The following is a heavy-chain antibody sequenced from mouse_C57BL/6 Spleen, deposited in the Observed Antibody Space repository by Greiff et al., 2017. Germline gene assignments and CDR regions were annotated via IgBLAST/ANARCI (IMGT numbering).Heavy chain of an antibody. CDR1: GFNIKDDY. V-gene: IGHV14-4*01. J-gene: IGHJ2*01. Sequence: EVLLVESGAELVRPGASVKLSCTASGFNIKDDYMHWVKQRPEQGLEWIGWIDPENGDTEYASKFQGKATITADTSSNTAYLQRSSLTSEDTAVYYSTTAVLRWYWGQGTTLSASS. CDR2: IDPENGDT. CDR3: TTAVLRWY. D-gene: IGHD1-1*01.